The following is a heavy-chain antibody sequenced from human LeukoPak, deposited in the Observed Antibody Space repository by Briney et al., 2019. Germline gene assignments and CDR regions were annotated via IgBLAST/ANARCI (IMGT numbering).Heavy chain of an antibody. V-gene: IGHV3-13*01. CDR2: IGTAGDT. D-gene: IGHD3-9*01. CDR1: GFTFSSYD. CDR3: ARAPVGFDPYYFDY. J-gene: IGHJ4*02. Sequence: GGSLRLSCAASGFTFSSYDMHWVRQATGKGLEWVSAIGTAGDTYYPGFVKGRFTISRENAKNSLYLQMNSLRAGDTAVYYCARAPVGFDPYYFDYWGQGTLVTVSS.